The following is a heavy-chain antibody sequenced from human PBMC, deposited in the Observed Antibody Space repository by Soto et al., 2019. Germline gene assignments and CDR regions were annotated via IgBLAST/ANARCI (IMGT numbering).Heavy chain of an antibody. Sequence: KSSETLSLTCTVSGGSISSNYWTWIRQPPGKGLEWFGYVYNSGSTNYNPSLKSRVTISEDTSKSQFSLKVNSMTAADTAVYYCAGYRREAVAGYTLDNWGQGILVTVSS. CDR1: GGSISSNY. V-gene: IGHV4-59*01. J-gene: IGHJ4*02. CDR2: VYNSGST. CDR3: AGYRREAVAGYTLDN. D-gene: IGHD6-13*01.